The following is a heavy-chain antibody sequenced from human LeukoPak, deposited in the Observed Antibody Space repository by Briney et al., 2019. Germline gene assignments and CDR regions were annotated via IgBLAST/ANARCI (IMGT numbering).Heavy chain of an antibody. V-gene: IGHV3-23*01. CDR3: AKDLDYGSGRSAKDY. CDR1: GFTFSSYA. Sequence: GGSLRLSCAASGFTFSSYAMSWVRQAPGKGLEWVSAISGSGGSTYYADSVKGRFTISRDNSKNTLYLQMNGLRAEDTAVYYCAKDLDYGSGRSAKDYWGQGTLVTVSS. J-gene: IGHJ4*02. D-gene: IGHD3-10*01. CDR2: ISGSGGST.